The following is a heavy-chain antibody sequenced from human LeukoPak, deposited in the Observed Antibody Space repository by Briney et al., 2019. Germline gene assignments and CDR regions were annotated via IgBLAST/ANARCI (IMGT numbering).Heavy chain of an antibody. CDR2: ISGSGGNT. Sequence: GGSLRLSCAASGFTFSSYAMSWVRQAPGKGLEWVSGISGSGGNTYYADSVKGRFTISRDSSRNTLYLQMNSLRAGDTALYYCAKLRDTTGYSPVDYWGQGTLVTVSS. V-gene: IGHV3-23*01. CDR3: AKLRDTTGYSPVDY. CDR1: GFTFSSYA. D-gene: IGHD3-22*01. J-gene: IGHJ4*02.